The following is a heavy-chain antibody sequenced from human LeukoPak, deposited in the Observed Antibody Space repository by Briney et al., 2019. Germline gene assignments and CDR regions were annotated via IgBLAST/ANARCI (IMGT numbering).Heavy chain of an antibody. CDR2: IYYSGST. J-gene: IGHJ2*01. CDR1: GGSISSGVYY. D-gene: IGHD4-17*01. Sequence: SQTLSLTCTVSGGSISSGVYYWSWIRQHPGKGLEWIGYIYYSGSTYYNPSLKSRVTISVDTSKNQFSLKLSSVTAADTAVYYCARGYGDFYWYFDLWGRGTLVTVSS. CDR3: ARGYGDFYWYFDL. V-gene: IGHV4-31*03.